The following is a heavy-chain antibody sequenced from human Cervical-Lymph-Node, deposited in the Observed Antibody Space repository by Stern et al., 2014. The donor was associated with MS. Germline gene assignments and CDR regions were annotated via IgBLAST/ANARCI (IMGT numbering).Heavy chain of an antibody. J-gene: IGHJ5*02. CDR1: GTSVSTSVSSGDYY. D-gene: IGHD1-7*01. CDR2: TFYTWST. CDR3: ARGHGGTTNWFDP. V-gene: IGHV4-61*08. Sequence: QLQLQESGPGLVMASETLSLTCTVSGTSVSTSVSSGDYYWTWIRQPPGKGLEWIGHTFYTWSTNYNPSLESRVTISMVTSKNQFSLRLGSVTAADTAVYFCARGHGGTTNWFDPWGQGTLVTVSS.